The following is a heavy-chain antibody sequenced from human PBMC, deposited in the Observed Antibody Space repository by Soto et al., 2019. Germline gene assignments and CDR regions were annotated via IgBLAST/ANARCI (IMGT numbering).Heavy chain of an antibody. V-gene: IGHV3-30-3*01. J-gene: IGHJ4*02. D-gene: IGHD6-13*01. CDR2: ISYDGSNK. CDR3: ARVASRSSSWSDY. CDR1: GFTFSSYA. Sequence: QVQLVESGGGVVQPGRSLRLSCAASGFTFSSYAMHWVRQAPGKGLEWVAVISYDGSNKYYADSVKGRFTISRDNSKNTLYLQMNSLRAEDTAVYYCARVASRSSSWSDYWGQGTLVTVSS.